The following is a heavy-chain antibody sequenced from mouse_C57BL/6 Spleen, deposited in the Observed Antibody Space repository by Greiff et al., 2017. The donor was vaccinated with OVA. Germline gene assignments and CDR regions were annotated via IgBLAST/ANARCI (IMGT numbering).Heavy chain of an antibody. CDR3: AIDGNYGGTRFDY. Sequence: QVQLKQSGPELVKPGASVKISCKASGYSFTSYYIHWVKQRPGQGLEWIGWIYPGSGNTKYNEKFKGKATLTADTSSSTAYMQLSSLTSEDSAVYYCAIDGNYGGTRFDYWGQGTTLTVSS. D-gene: IGHD2-1*01. V-gene: IGHV1-66*01. J-gene: IGHJ2*01. CDR2: IYPGSGNT. CDR1: GYSFTSYY.